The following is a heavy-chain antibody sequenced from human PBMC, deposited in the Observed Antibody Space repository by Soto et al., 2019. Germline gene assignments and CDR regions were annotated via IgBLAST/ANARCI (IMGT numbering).Heavy chain of an antibody. CDR2: IYYSGST. D-gene: IGHD6-19*01. Sequence: QVQLQESGPGLVKPSQTLSLTCTVSGGSISSGGYYWSWIRQHPGKGLEWIGYIYYSGSTYYNPSLKTRVTISVDTPKTPFSLKLSSVTAADTAVYYCAATTQYSSRWNDAFDIWGQGTMVTVSS. V-gene: IGHV4-31*03. CDR1: GGSISSGGYY. CDR3: AATTQYSSRWNDAFDI. J-gene: IGHJ3*02.